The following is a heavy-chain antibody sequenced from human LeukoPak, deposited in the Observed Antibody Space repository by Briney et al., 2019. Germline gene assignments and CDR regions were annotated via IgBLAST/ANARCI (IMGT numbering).Heavy chain of an antibody. Sequence: GGSLRLSCAASGFTFSSYAMSWVRQAPGKGLEWVSAISGSGGSTYYADSVKSRFTISRDNSKNTLYLQMNSLRAEDTAVYYCAKAGYYDSSGYSIWGQGTLVTVSS. CDR2: ISGSGGST. J-gene: IGHJ4*02. CDR1: GFTFSSYA. D-gene: IGHD3-22*01. CDR3: AKAGYYDSSGYSI. V-gene: IGHV3-23*01.